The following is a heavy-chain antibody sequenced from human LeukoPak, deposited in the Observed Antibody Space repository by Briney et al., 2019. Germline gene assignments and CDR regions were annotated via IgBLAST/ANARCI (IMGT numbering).Heavy chain of an antibody. V-gene: IGHV3-74*01. CDR1: GFTFSSYW. J-gene: IGHJ5*02. Sequence: GGSLSLSCAASGFTFSSYWMHWVRQAPGKGLVWVSRIKSDGSYTSYADSVKGRFTISRDNAKNTLYLQMNSLRAEDTAVYYCSRDFGGSWGQGTLVTVSS. CDR2: IKSDGSYT. D-gene: IGHD3-10*01. CDR3: SRDFGGS.